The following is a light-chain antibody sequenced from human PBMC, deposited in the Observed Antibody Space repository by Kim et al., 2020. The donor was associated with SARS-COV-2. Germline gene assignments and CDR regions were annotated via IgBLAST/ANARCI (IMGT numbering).Light chain of an antibody. CDR3: NSRDSSGNHLV. CDR1: SLGSYY. V-gene: IGLV3-19*01. Sequence: AWGQGVRIRCQGDSLGSYYASGYQQKPGQAPVLFIYGKNNRPSGIPGRFSGSSSGNTASLTIAGAQAEDEADYYCNSRDSSGNHLVFGGGTQLTVL. CDR2: GKN. J-gene: IGLJ2*01.